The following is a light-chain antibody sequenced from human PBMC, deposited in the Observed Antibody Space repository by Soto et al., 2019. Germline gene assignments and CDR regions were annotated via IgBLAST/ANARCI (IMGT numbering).Light chain of an antibody. CDR2: EGN. V-gene: IGLV2-8*01. J-gene: IGLJ3*02. CDR1: SSDIGGYNV. CDR3: SSYAGTHNVGV. Sequence: QSVLTQPPSASGSPGQSVTISCTGTSSDIGGYNVVSWYQQHPGKAPNLIIYEGNKRPSGVPDRFSGSKSGNTASLTVSGLQADDEGDYYCSSYAGTHNVGVFGGGTKLTVL.